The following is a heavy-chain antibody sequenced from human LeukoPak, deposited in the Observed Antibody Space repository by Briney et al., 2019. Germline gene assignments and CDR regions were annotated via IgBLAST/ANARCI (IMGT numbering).Heavy chain of an antibody. V-gene: IGHV3-30*18. Sequence: GRSLRLSCAASGFSFGSFGMHWVRQAPGKGLEWVALITYDGSHQYHADSVQGRFTLSRDNSKNTLYLQMNSLRPEDTAVYYCAKDWGGDLLPDFWGQGTLVTVSS. J-gene: IGHJ4*02. CDR3: AKDWGGDLLPDF. CDR1: GFSFGSFG. D-gene: IGHD1-26*01. CDR2: ITYDGSHQ.